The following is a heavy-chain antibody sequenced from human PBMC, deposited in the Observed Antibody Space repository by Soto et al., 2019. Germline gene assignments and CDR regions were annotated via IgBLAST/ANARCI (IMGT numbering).Heavy chain of an antibody. V-gene: IGHV3-53*01. D-gene: IGHD6-19*01. Sequence: EVQVVEFGGGLIQPGGSLRLSCEASGFTISSNYMSWVRQAPGKGLKWISVIDSDGSTSYADSVKGRFTISRDNSMNTVFLQMNSRSAEDTAMSYCVRDQGIPVTAWGQGTLVTVS. CDR3: VRDQGIPVTA. J-gene: IGHJ4*01. CDR1: GFTISSNY. CDR2: IDSDGST.